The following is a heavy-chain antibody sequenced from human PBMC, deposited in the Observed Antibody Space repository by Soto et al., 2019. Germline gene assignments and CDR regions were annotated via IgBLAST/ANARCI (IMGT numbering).Heavy chain of an antibody. CDR3: ERARRLENCFET. Sequence: PSSTXSLTCTVSVCSRFVDYLTLVRQPAGGGLEWIGRINSDGNTNYRPSLKSRVTMSVDPSRKHFSMNLTSVTAADTASYFCERARRLENCFETWGQGIQV. CDR2: INSDGNT. J-gene: IGHJ5*02. V-gene: IGHV4-4*07. D-gene: IGHD5-12*01. CDR1: VCSRFVDY.